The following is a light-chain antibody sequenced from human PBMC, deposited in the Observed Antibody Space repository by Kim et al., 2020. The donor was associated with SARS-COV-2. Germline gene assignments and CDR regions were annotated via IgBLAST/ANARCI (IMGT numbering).Light chain of an antibody. CDR2: GAS. Sequence: EIVLTQSPATLSVSPGERGTLSCRASQSVKTNLAWYQQRPGQTPRLLIYGASTRATGIPATFSGSGSGTEFTLSISSLQSEDYAVYYCQQYRNWPLTFGGGTKVDIK. V-gene: IGKV3-15*01. J-gene: IGKJ4*01. CDR1: QSVKTN. CDR3: QQYRNWPLT.